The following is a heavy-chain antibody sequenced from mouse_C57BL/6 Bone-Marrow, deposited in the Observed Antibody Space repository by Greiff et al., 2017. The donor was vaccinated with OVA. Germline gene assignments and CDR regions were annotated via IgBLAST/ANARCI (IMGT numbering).Heavy chain of an antibody. CDR3: AILTTVVFDY. CDR1: GYAFSSSW. J-gene: IGHJ2*01. D-gene: IGHD1-1*01. V-gene: IGHV1-82*01. Sequence: VQLQQSGPELVKPGASVKISCKASGYAFSSSWMNWVKQRPGKGLEWIGRIYPGDGDTNYNGKFKGKATLTADKSSSTAYMQLSSLTSEDSAVYYCAILTTVVFDYWGQGTTLTVSS. CDR2: IYPGDGDT.